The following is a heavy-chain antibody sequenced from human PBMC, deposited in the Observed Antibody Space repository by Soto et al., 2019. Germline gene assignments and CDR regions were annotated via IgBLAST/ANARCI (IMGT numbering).Heavy chain of an antibody. Sequence: PGGSLRLSCAASGFTFSSYAMHWVRQAPGKGLEWVAVISYDGSNKYYADSVKGRFTISRDNSKNTLYLQMNSLRAGDTAVYYCARDQYRRSVAAFSEIDYWGQGTMVTVYS. J-gene: IGHJ4*02. V-gene: IGHV3-30-3*01. D-gene: IGHD2-15*01. CDR3: ARDQYRRSVAAFSEIDY. CDR2: ISYDGSNK. CDR1: GFTFSSYA.